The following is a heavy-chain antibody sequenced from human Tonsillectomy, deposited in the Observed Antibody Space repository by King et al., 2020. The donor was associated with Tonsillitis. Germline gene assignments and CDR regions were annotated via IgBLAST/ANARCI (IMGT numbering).Heavy chain of an antibody. J-gene: IGHJ6*03. V-gene: IGHV3-49*03. Sequence: EVQLVESGGGLAQPGRSLRLSCTASGFTFGDYAMSWFRQAPGKGLDWVGFIRSEDYGATTEYAASVKDRFIISRDDSKNSAYLQMNSLKTEDTAVYYCARDRLTYYNFWSGASSGYYYMDVWGKGTTVTVSS. CDR3: ARDRLTYYNFWSGASSGYYYMDV. CDR2: IRSEDYGATT. CDR1: GFTFGDYA. D-gene: IGHD3-3*01.